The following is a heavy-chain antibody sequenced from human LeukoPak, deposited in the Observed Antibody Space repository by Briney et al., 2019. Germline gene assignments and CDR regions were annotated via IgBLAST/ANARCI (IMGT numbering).Heavy chain of an antibody. CDR2: IYYSGST. V-gene: IGHV4-59*01. J-gene: IGHJ3*02. CDR1: GGSISSYY. Sequence: NPSETLSLTCTVSGGSISSYYWSWIRQPPGKGLEWIGYIYYSGSTNYNPSLKSRVTISVDTSKNQFSLKLSSVTAADTAVYYCARVQYGDTAMVKDAFDIWGQGTMVTVSS. D-gene: IGHD5-18*01. CDR3: ARVQYGDTAMVKDAFDI.